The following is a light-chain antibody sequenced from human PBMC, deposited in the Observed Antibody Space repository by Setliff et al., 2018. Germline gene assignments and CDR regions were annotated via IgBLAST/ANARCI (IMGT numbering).Light chain of an antibody. CDR3: CSYVRGSAYV. CDR1: SNDVGGYNY. CDR2: AVT. J-gene: IGLJ1*01. Sequence: QSALTQPASVSGSLGQSITISCTGTSNDVGGYNYVSWYKQHPGEAPQLMIYAVTKRPSGVSNRFSGSKSGKAASLTTSGLQAEDEADYYCCSYVRGSAYVFGTGTKGTVL. V-gene: IGLV2-14*03.